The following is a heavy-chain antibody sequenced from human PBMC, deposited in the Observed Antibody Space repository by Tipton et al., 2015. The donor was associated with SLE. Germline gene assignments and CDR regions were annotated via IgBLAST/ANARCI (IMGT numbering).Heavy chain of an antibody. Sequence: TLSLTCAVYGGSFSGYYWSWIRQPPGKGLEWIGEINHSGSTNYNPSLKSRVTISADKSISTAYLQWSSLKASDTAMYYCARHKDGYNPDYWGQGTLVTVSS. CDR2: INHSGST. D-gene: IGHD5-24*01. CDR1: GGSFSGYY. CDR3: ARHKDGYNPDY. J-gene: IGHJ4*02. V-gene: IGHV4-34*01.